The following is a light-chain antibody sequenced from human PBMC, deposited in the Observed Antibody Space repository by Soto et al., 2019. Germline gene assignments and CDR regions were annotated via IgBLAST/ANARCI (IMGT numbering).Light chain of an antibody. CDR2: SAS. CDR3: QQSYSTPSIT. CDR1: QSISSY. V-gene: IGKV1-39*01. Sequence: DTHITQSTPSLSASVGDRVTITCRASQSISSYLNCYQQKPGRAPKLLIYSASSLQSAVPSRFSGSGSGTDFTLTIISLLPEDVATYYCQQSYSTPSITFGQGTQLDIK. J-gene: IGKJ5*01.